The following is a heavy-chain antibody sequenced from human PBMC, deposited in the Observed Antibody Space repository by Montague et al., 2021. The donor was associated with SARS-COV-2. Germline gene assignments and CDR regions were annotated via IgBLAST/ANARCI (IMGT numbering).Heavy chain of an antibody. CDR3: ARPLVRGVPKAFDI. D-gene: IGHD3-10*01. Sequence: YSGTTFINPSLESRVTISVDASKNQFSLNLTSVTAADTAVYYCARPLVRGVPKAFDIWGQGALVIVSS. J-gene: IGHJ3*02. CDR2: YSGTT. V-gene: IGHV4-39*01.